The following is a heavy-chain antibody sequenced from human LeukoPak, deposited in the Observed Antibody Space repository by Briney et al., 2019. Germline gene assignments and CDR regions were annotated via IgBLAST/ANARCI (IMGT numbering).Heavy chain of an antibody. CDR2: INHSGST. D-gene: IGHD3-3*01. CDR1: GGSFSGYY. CDR3: ARRRITIFGGTAFDI. V-gene: IGHV4-34*01. J-gene: IGHJ3*02. Sequence: SETLSLTCAVYGGSFSGYYWSWLRQPPGKGLEWIGEINHSGSTNYNPSRKSRVTISVDTSKNQFSLKLSSVTAADTAVYYCARRRITIFGGTAFDIWGQGTMVTVSS.